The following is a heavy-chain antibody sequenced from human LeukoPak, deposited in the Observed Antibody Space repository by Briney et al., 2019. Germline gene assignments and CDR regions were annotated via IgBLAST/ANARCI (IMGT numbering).Heavy chain of an antibody. CDR2: IYYSGST. V-gene: IGHV4-39*07. D-gene: IGHD3-10*01. J-gene: IGHJ4*02. CDR3: AREVGTMAGY. CDR1: GGSISSSSYY. Sequence: SETLSLTCTVSGGSISSSSYYWGWIRQPPGKGLEWIGSIYYSGSTYYNPSLKSRVTISVDTSKNQFSLKLSSVTAADMAVYYCAREVGTMAGYWGQGTLVTVSS.